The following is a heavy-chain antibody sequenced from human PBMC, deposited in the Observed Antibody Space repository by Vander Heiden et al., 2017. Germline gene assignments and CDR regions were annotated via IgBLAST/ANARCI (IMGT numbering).Heavy chain of an antibody. CDR3: ARGWGGMDV. CDR1: GFTFSSYW. V-gene: IGHV3-7*01. D-gene: IGHD7-27*01. J-gene: IGHJ6*02. Sequence: EVQLVESGGGLVQPGGSRRRSCAASGFTFSSYWMSWVRQAPGKGLEWVANIKQDVSEKYYVDSVKGRFTISRDNAKNSLYLQMNSLGAEDTAVYYCARGWGGMDVWGQGTTVTVSS. CDR2: IKQDVSEK.